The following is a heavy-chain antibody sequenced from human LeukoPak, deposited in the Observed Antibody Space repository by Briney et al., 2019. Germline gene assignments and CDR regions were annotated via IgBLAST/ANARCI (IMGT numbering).Heavy chain of an antibody. CDR1: GDSVSSNSAA. CDR2: TYYRSKWYN. D-gene: IGHD1-26*01. Sequence: SQTLSLTCAISGDSVSSNSAAWNWIRQSPSRGLEWLGRTYYRSKWYNDYAVSVKSRITINPDTSKNQFSLQLNSVTPEDTAVYYCARDTSGSYLSYYYYYMDVWGKGTTVTVSS. J-gene: IGHJ6*03. CDR3: ARDTSGSYLSYYYYYMDV. V-gene: IGHV6-1*01.